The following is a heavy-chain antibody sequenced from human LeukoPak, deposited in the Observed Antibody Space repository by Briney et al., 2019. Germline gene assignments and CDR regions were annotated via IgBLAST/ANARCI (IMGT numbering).Heavy chain of an antibody. V-gene: IGHV3-49*04. D-gene: IGHD3-10*01. CDR2: IRSKASGGTT. Sequence: PGRSVRLSCTASGFTFGDYAMSWVRQAPGKGLEWVGFIRSKASGGTTEYAASVKGRFTISRDDSKSIAYLQMNSLKTEDTAVYYCTRGDGSGSSWGQGTLVTVSS. CDR1: GFTFGDYA. J-gene: IGHJ5*02. CDR3: TRGDGSGSS.